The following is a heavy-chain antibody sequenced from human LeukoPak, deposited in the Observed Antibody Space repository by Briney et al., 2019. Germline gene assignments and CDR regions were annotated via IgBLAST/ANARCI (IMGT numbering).Heavy chain of an antibody. CDR3: TRFGDYGEY. V-gene: IGHV3-7*03. D-gene: IGHD3-10*01. CDR2: IKQDGSEK. Sequence: GGSLRLSCAASGFIFSNYWMSWVRQAPGKGLEWVANIKQDGSEKFYVDSVKGRFTISRDNAKNSLYLQMNSLRAEDSALYYCTRFGDYGEYWGQGTLVTVSS. J-gene: IGHJ4*02. CDR1: GFIFSNYW.